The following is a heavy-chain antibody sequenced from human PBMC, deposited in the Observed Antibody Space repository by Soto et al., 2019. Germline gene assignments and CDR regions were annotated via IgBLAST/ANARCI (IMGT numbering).Heavy chain of an antibody. D-gene: IGHD3-9*01. CDR2: ISGSGGST. CDR3: AKDRKRSYDILTGYYSFDY. CDR1: GFTFSSYA. V-gene: IGHV3-23*01. J-gene: IGHJ4*02. Sequence: VQLLESGGGLVQPGGSLRLSCAASGFTFSSYAMSWVRQAPGKGLEWVSAISGSGGSTYYADTVKGRFTIARDNSKNTLYLKMNSLRAEDTAVYYCAKDRKRSYDILTGYYSFDYWGQGTLVTVSS.